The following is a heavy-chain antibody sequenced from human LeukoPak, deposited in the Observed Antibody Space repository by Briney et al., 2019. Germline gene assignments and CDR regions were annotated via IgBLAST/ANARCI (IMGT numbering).Heavy chain of an antibody. Sequence: GSLRLSCAASGFSFSKYDMHWVRQAPGKGLEWVAVISFDGSKEDYPDSLKGRFTVSRDNSKNMLFLQMNGLGAEDTAVYYCAREGSYYSSSWYNPPDYWGQGTLVTVSS. V-gene: IGHV3-30*03. CDR3: AREGSYYSSSWYNPPDY. J-gene: IGHJ4*02. CDR2: ISFDGSKE. CDR1: GFSFSKYD. D-gene: IGHD6-13*01.